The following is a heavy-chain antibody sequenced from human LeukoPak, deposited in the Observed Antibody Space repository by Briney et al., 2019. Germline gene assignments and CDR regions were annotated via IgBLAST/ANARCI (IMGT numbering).Heavy chain of an antibody. CDR1: GGSISSYY. CDR3: ARHVSGSGSYDYYYYYYMDV. D-gene: IGHD3-10*01. CDR2: IYTSGST. Sequence: SETLSLTCTVSGGSISSYYWSWIRQPPGKGLEWIGYIYTSGSTNYNPSLKSRVTISVDTSKNQFSLKLSSVTAADTAVYYCARHVSGSGSYDYYYYYYMDVWGKGTTVTVSS. J-gene: IGHJ6*03. V-gene: IGHV4-4*09.